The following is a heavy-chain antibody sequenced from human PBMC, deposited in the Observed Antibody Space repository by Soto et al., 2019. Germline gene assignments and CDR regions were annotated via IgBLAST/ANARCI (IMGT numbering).Heavy chain of an antibody. J-gene: IGHJ5*02. V-gene: IGHV1-69*01. CDR1: GGTFSSYD. CDR2: IIPIFGTA. Sequence: QVQLVQSGAEVKKPGSSVKVSCKASGGTFSSYDISWVRQAPGQGLEWMGGIIPIFGTANYAQKFQGRVTITAAEYTQTADLELSSLRSEDTAVYYGARGQQLVLETWFDPLGQGILVTVSS. D-gene: IGHD6-13*01. CDR3: ARGQQLVLETWFDP.